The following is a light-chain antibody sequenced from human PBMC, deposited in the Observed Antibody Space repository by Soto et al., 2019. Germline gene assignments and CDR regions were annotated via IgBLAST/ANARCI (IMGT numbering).Light chain of an antibody. CDR1: SSDVGGYNY. V-gene: IGLV2-11*01. J-gene: IGLJ3*02. Sequence: QSALTQPRSVSGSPGQSVTISCTGTSSDVGGYNYVSWYQQHPGKAPKLMIYDVTKRPSGVPDRLSGSKSGNTASLTISGLQAEDEAEYYCCSYAGSYSGVFGGGTKLTVL. CDR2: DVT. CDR3: CSYAGSYSGV.